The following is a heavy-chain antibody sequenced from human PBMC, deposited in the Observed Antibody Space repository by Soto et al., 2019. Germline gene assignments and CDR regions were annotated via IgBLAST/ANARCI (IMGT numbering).Heavy chain of an antibody. D-gene: IGHD2-21*02. Sequence: ASVKVSCKASGYTFTSSGISWVRQDPGQGLEWMGWISAYSGYTNYAQKLQGRVTMTTDTSTSTAYMELRSLRSDDTAVYYCARVPHDWGGDCYSLLWGQGTLVTVTS. V-gene: IGHV1-18*04. CDR1: GYTFTSSG. CDR2: ISAYSGYT. J-gene: IGHJ4*02. CDR3: ARVPHDWGGDCYSLL.